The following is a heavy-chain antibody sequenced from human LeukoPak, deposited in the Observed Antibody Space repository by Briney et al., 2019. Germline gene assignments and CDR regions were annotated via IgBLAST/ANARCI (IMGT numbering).Heavy chain of an antibody. CDR1: GGSISSSNYY. J-gene: IGHJ4*02. D-gene: IGHD6-13*01. CDR2: IYYSGST. V-gene: IGHV4-39*07. CDR3: ARDPVHTPGVAAL. Sequence: PSETLSLTCTVSGGSISSSNYYWGWIRQPPGKGLEWIGSIYYSGSTYYNPSLKSRVTISLDTSKNQFSLKLTSVTAADTAVYYCARDPVHTPGVAALWGQGTLVTVSS.